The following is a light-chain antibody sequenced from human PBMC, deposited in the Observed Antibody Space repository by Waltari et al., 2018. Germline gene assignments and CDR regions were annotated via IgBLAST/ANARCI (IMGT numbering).Light chain of an antibody. CDR1: HDIGGR. CDR3: HHSSSLPYT. J-gene: IGKJ2*01. CDR2: HVS. Sequence: ELVRTQSPDFQSVTPKEKVTITCRASHDIGGRLHWYQQKADQPPRILIKHVSQSCSGVPSRFSGSVSGTDFTLTSNGLEPEDAATYYCHHSSSLPYTFGQGTKLEIK. V-gene: IGKV6-21*01.